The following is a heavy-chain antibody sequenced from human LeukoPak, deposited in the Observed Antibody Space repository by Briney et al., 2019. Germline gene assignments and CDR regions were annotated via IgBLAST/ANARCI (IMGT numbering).Heavy chain of an antibody. CDR3: ASDHSGWLGLGY. Sequence: PSETLSLTCTVSNVSISSGSHYWNWIRQPAGKGLEWIGRIYAGGRSNYNPSLRSRVTISVDTSKNQFSLRLSSVTATDTGVYYCASDHSGWLGLGYWGQGTLVSVSS. J-gene: IGHJ4*02. CDR2: IYAGGRS. CDR1: NVSISSGSHY. V-gene: IGHV4-61*02. D-gene: IGHD6-19*01.